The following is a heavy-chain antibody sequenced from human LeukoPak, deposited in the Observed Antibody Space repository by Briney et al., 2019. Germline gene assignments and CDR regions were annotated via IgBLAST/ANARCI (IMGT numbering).Heavy chain of an antibody. D-gene: IGHD3-10*01. CDR1: GFTFSSYW. CDR3: ARDRKVLWFGGGIDY. Sequence: GGSLRLSCAASGFTFSSYWMHWVRQAPGKGLEWVSYISSSGSTIYYADSVKGRFTISRDNAKNSLYLQMNSLRAEDTAVYYCARDRKVLWFGGGIDYWGQGTLVTVSS. CDR2: ISSSGSTI. J-gene: IGHJ4*02. V-gene: IGHV3-48*04.